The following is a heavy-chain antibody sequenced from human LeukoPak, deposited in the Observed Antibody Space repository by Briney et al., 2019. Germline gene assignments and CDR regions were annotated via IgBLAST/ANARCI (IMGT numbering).Heavy chain of an antibody. V-gene: IGHV3-21*01. CDR3: ARGRSGYYSLDY. CDR2: ISSSSSYI. D-gene: IGHD3-22*01. J-gene: IGHJ4*02. Sequence: GGSLRLSCAASGFTFSSYSMNWVRQAPGKGLEWVSSISSSSSYIYYADSVKGRFTISRDNAKNSLYLQMNSLRAGDTAVYYCARGRSGYYSLDYWGQGTLVTVSS. CDR1: GFTFSSYS.